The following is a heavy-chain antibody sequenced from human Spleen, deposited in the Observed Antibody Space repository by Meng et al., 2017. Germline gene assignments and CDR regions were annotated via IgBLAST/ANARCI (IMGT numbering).Heavy chain of an antibody. V-gene: IGHV4-61*01. Sequence: SETLSLTCTVSGGSVSSGSYYWSWIRQPPGKGLEWIGYIYYSGSTNYNPSLNSRVTMSVDTSKNQFSLEVSSVTAADTAVYYCARDSGYNYGYDEWGQGTLVTVSS. CDR3: ARDSGYNYGYDE. CDR1: GGSVSSGSYY. CDR2: IYYSGST. D-gene: IGHD5-18*01. J-gene: IGHJ4*02.